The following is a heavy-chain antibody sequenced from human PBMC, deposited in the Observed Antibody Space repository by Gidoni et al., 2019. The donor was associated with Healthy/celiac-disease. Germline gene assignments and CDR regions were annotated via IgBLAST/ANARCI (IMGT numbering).Heavy chain of an antibody. CDR2: IIPIFGTA. J-gene: IGHJ6*02. V-gene: IGHV1-69*01. Sequence: QVQLVQSGAEVKKPGSSVKVSCKASGGTFSSYDISWVRQAPGQGLEWKGGIIPIFGTANYAQKFQGRVTITADESTSTAYMELSSLRSEDTAVYYCARQYYYGSGTPRGYYYGMDVWGQGTTVTVSS. CDR3: ARQYYYGSGTPRGYYYGMDV. D-gene: IGHD3-10*01. CDR1: GGTFSSYD.